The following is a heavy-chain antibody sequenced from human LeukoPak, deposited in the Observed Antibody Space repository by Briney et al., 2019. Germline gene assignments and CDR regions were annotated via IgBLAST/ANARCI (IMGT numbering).Heavy chain of an antibody. V-gene: IGHV3-23*01. Sequence: GGSLSLSCAASGFTFYSYVLIGVRQAPGKGLEVCSCISGSGSHTNYTDSVKGRFTISRDPSKNQLTLKLKSLSAADTAVYYCARGVQSRTWCDAFDPWGQGTLVTVSS. CDR3: ARGVQSRTWCDAFDP. CDR2: ISGSGSHT. D-gene: IGHD6-13*01. J-gene: IGHJ5*02. CDR1: GFTFYSYV.